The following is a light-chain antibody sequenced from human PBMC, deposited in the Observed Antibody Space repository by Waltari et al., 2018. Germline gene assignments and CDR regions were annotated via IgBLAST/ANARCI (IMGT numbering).Light chain of an antibody. CDR1: QSVSSS. CDR2: DAS. J-gene: IGKJ4*01. Sequence: TVLTQSPATLSLSPGERATLSCRASQSVSSSLAWYQQKPGQPPRLLIFDASIRATGIPAMCSGSGSGTDFTLTISSLQAEDVAVYYCQQHYITPHTFGGGTKVEVK. CDR3: QQHYITPHT. V-gene: IGKV3-11*01.